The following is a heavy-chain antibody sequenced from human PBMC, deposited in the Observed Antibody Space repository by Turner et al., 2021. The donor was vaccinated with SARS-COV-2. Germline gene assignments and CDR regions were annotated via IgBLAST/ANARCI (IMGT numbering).Heavy chain of an antibody. CDR3: ARTSLRAMDV. V-gene: IGHV1-69*06. Sequence: QVQLVQSGAEVKKPGSSVKVSCKASGGTFSSYAVSWVRQAPGQGLEWKGGIIPIVATANYAQKFQGRVTITADKSTSTAYMDLSSLRSEDTATYYCARTSLRAMDVWGQGTTVVVS. J-gene: IGHJ6*02. CDR2: IIPIVATA. CDR1: GGTFSSYA. D-gene: IGHD3-10*01.